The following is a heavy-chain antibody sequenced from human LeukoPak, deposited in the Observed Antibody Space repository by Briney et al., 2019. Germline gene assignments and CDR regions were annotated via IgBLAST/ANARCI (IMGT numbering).Heavy chain of an antibody. CDR2: IRSPTYGGTT. CDR3: TSHRYSYGYAY. CDR1: GFTFGDYA. Sequence: GGSLRLSCTTSGFTFGDYAMSWVRQAPGKCLEWVGFIRSPTYGGTTEYAASVRGRFTISRDDSKSIAYLQMNSLKTEDTAVYYCTSHRYSYGYAYWGQGTLVTVSS. D-gene: IGHD5-18*01. V-gene: IGHV3-49*04. J-gene: IGHJ4*02.